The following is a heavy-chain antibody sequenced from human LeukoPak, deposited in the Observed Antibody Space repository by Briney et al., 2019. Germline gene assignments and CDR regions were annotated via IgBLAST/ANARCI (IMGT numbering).Heavy chain of an antibody. CDR2: ISDSGGRT. Sequence: GGSLRLSCAVSGITLSNYGMSWVRQAPGKGLEWVAGISDSGGRTNYADSVKGRFTISRDNPKNTLYLQMNSLRDEDTAVYYCARESTYYYDSSGYSPYYFDYWGQGTLVTVSS. CDR3: ARESTYYYDSSGYSPYYFDY. V-gene: IGHV3-23*01. J-gene: IGHJ4*02. CDR1: GITLSNYG. D-gene: IGHD3-22*01.